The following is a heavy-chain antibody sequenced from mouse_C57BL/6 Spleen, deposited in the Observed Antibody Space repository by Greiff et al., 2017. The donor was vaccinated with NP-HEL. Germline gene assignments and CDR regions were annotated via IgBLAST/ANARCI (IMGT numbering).Heavy chain of an antibody. CDR2: VYPYNGGT. CDR1: GFTFTDYY. CDR3: ARSGPVERDYFDY. D-gene: IGHD1-3*01. Sequence: VQLQQSGPVLVKPGPSVKISCKASGFTFTDYYMHWVKQSHGKSLEWIGLVYPYNGGTSYNQKFKGKATLTVDKSSRTAYMKLNSLTSEDSAVYYCARSGPVERDYFDYWGQGTTLTVSS. J-gene: IGHJ2*01. V-gene: IGHV1-36*01.